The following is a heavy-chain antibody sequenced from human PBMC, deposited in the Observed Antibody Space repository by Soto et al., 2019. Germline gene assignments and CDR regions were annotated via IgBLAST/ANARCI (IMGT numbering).Heavy chain of an antibody. J-gene: IGHJ6*04. CDR1: GFPAITKY. CDR2: IQSGGST. Sequence: EVQLVESGEDWVRPGGPLSPLVPASGFPAITKYMSWAGRPPGKGREGASLIQSGGSTYYAGSVKGRFTISRDYSENTLFLQMNSLRVEDTAVYYCTRDDVHCNGGRCYGVPMDVWGKGTTVTVSA. D-gene: IGHD2-15*01. V-gene: IGHV3-66*01. CDR3: TRDDVHCNGGRCYGVPMDV.